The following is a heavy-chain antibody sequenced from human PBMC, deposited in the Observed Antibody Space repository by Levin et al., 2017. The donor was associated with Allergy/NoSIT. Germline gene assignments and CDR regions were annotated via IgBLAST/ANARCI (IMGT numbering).Heavy chain of an antibody. D-gene: IGHD4-23*01. CDR3: AGGPHDFRGESDAFDI. Sequence: SETLSLTCAVSGGSISSGGYSWSWIRQPPGKGLEWIGYIYHGGSTSYDPSLKSRVTMSVDRSKNHFSLKLRSVTAADTSVYSCAGGPHDFRGESDAFDIWGQGTMVTVSS. J-gene: IGHJ3*02. CDR1: GGSISSGGYS. V-gene: IGHV4-30-2*01. CDR2: IYHGGST.